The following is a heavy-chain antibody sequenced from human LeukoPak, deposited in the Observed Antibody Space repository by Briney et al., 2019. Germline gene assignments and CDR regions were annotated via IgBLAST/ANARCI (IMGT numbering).Heavy chain of an antibody. CDR2: IYTGGNT. Sequence: TGGSLRLSCAASGVTVDSNYLSWVRQAPGKGLEGVSTIYTGGNTYYAASVKGRFTISRDFSKNTVFLHMNSLRAEDTAMYYCARGDDSGYYDYFDYWGQGALVTVSS. D-gene: IGHD3-22*01. CDR3: ARGDDSGYYDYFDY. J-gene: IGHJ4*02. V-gene: IGHV3-53*01. CDR1: GVTVDSNY.